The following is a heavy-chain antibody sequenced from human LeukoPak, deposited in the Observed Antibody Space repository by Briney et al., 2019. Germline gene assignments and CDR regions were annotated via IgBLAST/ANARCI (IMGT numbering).Heavy chain of an antibody. CDR1: GGSISSSSYY. CDR2: IYYSGST. V-gene: IGHV4-39*07. D-gene: IGHD3-10*01. Sequence: SETLSLTCTVSGGSISSSSYYWGWIRQPPGKGLEWIGSIYYSGSTYYNPSLKSRVTISVDTSKNQFSLKLSSVTAADTAMYYCASLGYYGSGSYDYWGQGTLVTVSS. J-gene: IGHJ4*02. CDR3: ASLGYYGSGSYDY.